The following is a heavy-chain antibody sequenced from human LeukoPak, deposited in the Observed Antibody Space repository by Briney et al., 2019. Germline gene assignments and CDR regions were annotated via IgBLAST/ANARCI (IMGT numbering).Heavy chain of an antibody. D-gene: IGHD2-15*01. V-gene: IGHV3-23*01. CDR3: AVLAVPAVGY. CDR2: IRASGDRT. Sequence: PGGSLRLSCVVSGFTFINYGMSWVRQAPGKGLEWVSTIRASGDRTYYAESVKGRFTMSGDKSKNTLYLQMSNLRAEDTAVYRCAVLAVPAVGYWGQGTLVIVSS. J-gene: IGHJ4*02. CDR1: GFTFINYG.